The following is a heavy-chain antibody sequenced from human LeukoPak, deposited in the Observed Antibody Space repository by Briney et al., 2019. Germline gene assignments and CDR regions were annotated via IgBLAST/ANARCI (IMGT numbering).Heavy chain of an antibody. V-gene: IGHV5-51*01. CDR1: GYSFTSYW. D-gene: IGHD3-3*01. J-gene: IGHJ6*03. CDR3: ARSGGLDFWSGYCFGEYYYYYMDV. CDR2: IYPGDSDT. Sequence: GESLKISCKGSGYSFTSYWIGWVRQMPGKGLEWMGIIYPGDSDTRYSPSFQGQVTISADKSISTAYLQWSSLKASDTAMYYCARSGGLDFWSGYCFGEYYYYYMDVWGKGTTVTVSS.